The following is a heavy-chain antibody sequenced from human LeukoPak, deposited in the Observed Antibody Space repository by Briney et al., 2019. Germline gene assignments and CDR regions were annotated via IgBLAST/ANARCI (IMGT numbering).Heavy chain of an antibody. J-gene: IGHJ5*02. D-gene: IGHD3-10*01. Sequence: GASVKVSCKASGYTFTGYYMHWVRQAPGQGLEWMGWINPNSGGTNYAQKFQGWVTMTRDTSISTAYMELSRLRSDDTAVYYCARGARRTLWFGERRYNWFDPWGQGTLVTVSS. V-gene: IGHV1-2*04. CDR2: INPNSGGT. CDR3: ARGARRTLWFGERRYNWFDP. CDR1: GYTFTGYY.